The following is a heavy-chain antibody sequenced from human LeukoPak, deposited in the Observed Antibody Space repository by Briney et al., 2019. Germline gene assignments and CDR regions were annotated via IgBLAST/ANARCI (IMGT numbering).Heavy chain of an antibody. CDR3: ARDLSPADSGHYLDAFDI. CDR1: GFYFGNYW. D-gene: IGHD3-22*01. V-gene: IGHV3-7*01. CDR2: ITRDGSVK. J-gene: IGHJ3*02. Sequence: GESLRLSCVGSGFYFGNYWMTWVRQAPGKGLEWVANITRDGSVKNYVDSVKGRFTISRDKAKSSLFLQANSLRAEDTAVYYCARDLSPADSGHYLDAFDIWGQGTMVTVSS.